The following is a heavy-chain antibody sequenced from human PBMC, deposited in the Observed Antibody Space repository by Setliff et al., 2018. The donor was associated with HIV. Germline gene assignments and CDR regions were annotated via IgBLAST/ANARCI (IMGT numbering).Heavy chain of an antibody. CDR2: IWPDDSDT. J-gene: IGHJ3*02. CDR1: GYSFTNYW. Sequence: GESLKISCKGSGYSFTNYWVGWVRQMPGNGLEWMGLIWPDDSDTIYSPSFQGQVTISVDKSSGTAYLQWSSLRASDTAMYYCATRLNFGASDAFDIWGQGRMVTVSS. V-gene: IGHV5-51*01. D-gene: IGHD3-10*01. CDR3: ATRLNFGASDAFDI.